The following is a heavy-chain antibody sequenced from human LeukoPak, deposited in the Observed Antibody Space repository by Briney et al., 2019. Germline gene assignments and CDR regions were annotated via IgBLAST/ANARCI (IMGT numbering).Heavy chain of an antibody. Sequence: SQTLSLTCAISGDSVSSTGTAWNWIRQSPSRGLEWLGRTYYRSEWYNDYAVSVKSRITINPDTSKNQFSLQLNSVTPEDTAVYYCARLRMAAAGLSVRDAFDIWGQGTMVTVSS. CDR2: TYYRSEWYN. CDR1: GDSVSSTGTA. V-gene: IGHV6-1*01. D-gene: IGHD6-13*01. CDR3: ARLRMAAAGLSVRDAFDI. J-gene: IGHJ3*02.